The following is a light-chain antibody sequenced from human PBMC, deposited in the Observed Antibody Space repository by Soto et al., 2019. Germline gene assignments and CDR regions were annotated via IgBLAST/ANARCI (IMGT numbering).Light chain of an antibody. CDR1: SSNIGNNY. Sequence: QSVLTQPPSVSAAPGQKVTISCSGSSSNIGNNYVSWYQQLPGTAPKLLIYDNNERPSVIPDRFSGSKSGTSATLGITGLQTGDEADYYCAPWDSSLSAGVFGGGTKLTVL. CDR3: APWDSSLSAGV. V-gene: IGLV1-51*01. J-gene: IGLJ2*01. CDR2: DNN.